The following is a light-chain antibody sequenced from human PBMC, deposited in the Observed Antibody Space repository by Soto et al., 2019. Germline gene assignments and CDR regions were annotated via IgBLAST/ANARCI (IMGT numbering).Light chain of an antibody. V-gene: IGKV3-20*01. CDR3: QQYGSSPRT. CDR1: QSVSSSY. Sequence: EIVLTQSPGTLSLSPGERATLSCRASQSVSSSYLAWYQQKPGQAPRLLIYGASSRATGIPDRFSGSGSGTDFTLNISRLEPEDFAVYYCQQYGSSPRTFGQGIKLEIK. CDR2: GAS. J-gene: IGKJ2*01.